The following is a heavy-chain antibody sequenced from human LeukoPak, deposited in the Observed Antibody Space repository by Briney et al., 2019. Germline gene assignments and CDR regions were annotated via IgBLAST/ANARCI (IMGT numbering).Heavy chain of an antibody. Sequence: GGSLRLSCAASGFTFRSFEMNWVRQAPGKGLEWVSSISSSSSYIYYADSVKGRFTISRDNAKNSLYLQMNSLRVEDTAVYYCARALKLGSAFDIWGQGTMVTVSS. CDR1: GFTFRSFE. D-gene: IGHD7-27*01. J-gene: IGHJ3*02. CDR3: ARALKLGSAFDI. V-gene: IGHV3-21*01. CDR2: ISSSSSYI.